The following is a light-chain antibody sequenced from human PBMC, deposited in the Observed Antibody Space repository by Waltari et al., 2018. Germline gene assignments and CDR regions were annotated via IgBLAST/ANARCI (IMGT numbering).Light chain of an antibody. CDR2: STT. CDR1: IYNIGINT. J-gene: IGLJ3*02. V-gene: IGLV1-44*01. CDR3: GAGDDGVKEWV. Sequence: QSVLTQPPSASGTPGRRVTISCSGTIYNIGINTVNWYQQCPGSAPKLLIFSTTQRPSGVPDRFSASKSGTSASLAISGVQAADEADYYCGAGDDGVKEWVFGGGTKLTVL.